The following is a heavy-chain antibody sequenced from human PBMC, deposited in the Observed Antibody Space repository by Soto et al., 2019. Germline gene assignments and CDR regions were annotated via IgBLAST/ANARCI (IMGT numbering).Heavy chain of an antibody. CDR1: GFSFSSFG. Sequence: PGGSLRLSCAASGFSFSSFGMHWVRQSPAKGLEWVAFNSYDGINKYYADSVKGRFTVSRDSGKKTLYLQMNNLRPEDTAVYFCAKALGELSPESYDYWGQGALVTVSS. J-gene: IGHJ4*02. D-gene: IGHD3-16*02. CDR3: AKALGELSPESYDY. CDR2: NSYDGINK. V-gene: IGHV3-30*18.